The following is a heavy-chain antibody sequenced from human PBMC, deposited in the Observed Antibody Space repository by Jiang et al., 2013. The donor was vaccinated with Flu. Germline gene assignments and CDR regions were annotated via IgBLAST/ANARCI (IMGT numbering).Heavy chain of an antibody. Sequence: GLVKPGGSLRLSCAASGFTFSNAWMSWVRQAPGKGLEWVGRIKSKTDGGTTDYAAPVKGRFTISRDDSKNTLYLQMNSLKTEDTAVYYCTTEIIYLRYFATGWDDYFDYWGQGTLVTVSS. D-gene: IGHD3-9*01. CDR2: IKSKTDGGTT. CDR1: GFTFSNAW. V-gene: IGHV3-15*01. CDR3: TTEIIYLRYFATGWDDYFDY. J-gene: IGHJ4*02.